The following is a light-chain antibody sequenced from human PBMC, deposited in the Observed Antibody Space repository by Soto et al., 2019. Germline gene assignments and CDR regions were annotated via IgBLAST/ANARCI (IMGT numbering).Light chain of an antibody. J-gene: IGKJ1*01. CDR3: QQNYSTPWT. Sequence: DIQMTQSPSTLSASVGDRVTITCRASQSVRSWLAWYQQKPGRAPKFLIYDASSLESGVPSRFSGSGSGTEFTLTISSLQPEDFATYYCQQNYSTPWTFGPGTKVDIK. CDR1: QSVRSW. V-gene: IGKV1-5*01. CDR2: DAS.